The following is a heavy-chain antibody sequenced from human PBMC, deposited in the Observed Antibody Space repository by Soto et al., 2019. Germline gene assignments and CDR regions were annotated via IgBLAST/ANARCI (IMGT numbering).Heavy chain of an antibody. CDR2: IYYSGST. V-gene: IGHV4-39*01. J-gene: IGHJ4*02. CDR3: AGPDGELHY. Sequence: SETLSLTCTVSGGSISSSSYYWGWIRQPPGKGLEWIGSIYYSGSTYYNPSLKSRVTISVDTSKNQFSLKLSSVTAADTAVYYCAGPDGELHYWGQGTLVTVSS. CDR1: GGSISSSSYY. D-gene: IGHD3-10*01.